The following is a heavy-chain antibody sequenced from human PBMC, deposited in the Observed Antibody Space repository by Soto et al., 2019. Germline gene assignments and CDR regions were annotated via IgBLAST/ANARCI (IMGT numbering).Heavy chain of an antibody. CDR3: ARPPIKYCSSISCSPDYNYYMAV. Sequence: QVQLQQWGAGLLKPSGTLSLTCGVSGGSLRDYYWSWIRQPPGKGLEWIGEINHSGSTNVNPSLKSRATISVDGSKSQFSLSLSSVTDADTALYYCARPPIKYCSSISCSPDYNYYMAVGGTGTAVTVSS. CDR1: GGSLRDYY. D-gene: IGHD2-2*01. J-gene: IGHJ6*03. V-gene: IGHV4-34*04. CDR2: INHSGST.